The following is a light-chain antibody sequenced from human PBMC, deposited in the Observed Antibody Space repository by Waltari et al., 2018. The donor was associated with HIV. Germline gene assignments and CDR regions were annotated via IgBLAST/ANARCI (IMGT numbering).Light chain of an antibody. CDR3: QQYNTWWT. CDR2: GAS. V-gene: IGKV3-15*01. J-gene: IGKJ1*01. Sequence: EIVMTQSPALLSVSPGERTSLSCRASQSVRYKLAWYQQKPGQAPRLLIYGASIRATGIPARCSGSGSGTDFSLTISSLQSEDSAVYYCQQYNTWWTFGQGTKVEFK. CDR1: QSVRYK.